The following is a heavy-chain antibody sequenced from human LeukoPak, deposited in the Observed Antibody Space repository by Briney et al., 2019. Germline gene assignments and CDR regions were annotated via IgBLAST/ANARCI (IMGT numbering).Heavy chain of an antibody. CDR3: AKDGNWVHYYGMDV. CDR1: GFTFSSYA. CDR2: ISGSGGST. J-gene: IGHJ6*02. D-gene: IGHD4-23*01. Sequence: GGSLRLSCAASGFTFSSYAMSWVRQAPGKGLEWVSAISGSGGSTYYADSVKGRFTISRDDSKNTLYLQMNSLRAEDTAVYYCAKDGNWVHYYGMDVWGQGTTVTVSS. V-gene: IGHV3-23*01.